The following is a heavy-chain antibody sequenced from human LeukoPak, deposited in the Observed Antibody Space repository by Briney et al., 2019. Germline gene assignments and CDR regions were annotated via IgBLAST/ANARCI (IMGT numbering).Heavy chain of an antibody. J-gene: IGHJ4*02. CDR2: VNSDGGST. D-gene: IGHD4-11*01. CDR1: GFTFSNYA. Sequence: PGGSLRLSCAASGFTFSNYAMTWVRQAPGKGLEWVSGVNSDGGSTYYADFVSGRFTISRDNSKNTLYLQMNSLRAEDTAVYYCAKGISNPDYWGQGTLVTVSS. CDR3: AKGISNPDY. V-gene: IGHV3-23*01.